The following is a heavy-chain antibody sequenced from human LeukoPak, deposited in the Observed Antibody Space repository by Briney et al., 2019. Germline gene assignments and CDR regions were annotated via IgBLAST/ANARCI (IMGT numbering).Heavy chain of an antibody. J-gene: IGHJ4*02. Sequence: GGSLRLSCAASGFTFSTYAMNWVRQAPGKGLEWLSYIGTSSTRIFYADSVKGRFTISRDNAKNSLYLQMNSLRADDTAVYYCVREGDSGSYSAAWGQGTLVTVSS. CDR2: IGTSSTRI. V-gene: IGHV3-48*04. D-gene: IGHD3-10*01. CDR1: GFTFSTYA. CDR3: VREGDSGSYSAA.